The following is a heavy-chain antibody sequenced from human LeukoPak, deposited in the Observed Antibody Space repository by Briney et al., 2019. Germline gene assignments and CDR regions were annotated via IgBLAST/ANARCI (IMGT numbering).Heavy chain of an antibody. Sequence: GASVKVSCKASGGTLSSYAISWVRQAPGQGLEWMGGIIPIFGTANYAQKFQGRVTITADESTSTAYMELSSLRSEDTAVYYCARQGIFQTTVGPPQFQHWGQGTLVTVSS. J-gene: IGHJ1*01. V-gene: IGHV1-69*13. D-gene: IGHD1/OR15-1a*01. CDR2: IIPIFGTA. CDR1: GGTLSSYA. CDR3: ARQGIFQTTVGPPQFQH.